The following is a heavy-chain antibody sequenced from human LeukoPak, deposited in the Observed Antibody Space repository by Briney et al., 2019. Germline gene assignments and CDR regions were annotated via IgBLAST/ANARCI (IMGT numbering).Heavy chain of an antibody. V-gene: IGHV3-11*04. D-gene: IGHD4-11*01. CDR1: GFTFSDYY. CDR3: ARGTPTTRDFDY. J-gene: IGHJ4*02. CDR2: ISSSGSTI. Sequence: GGSLRLSCAASGFTFSDYYMSWIRQAPGKGLEWVSYISSSGSTIYYADSVKGRFTISRDNAKNSLSLQMNSLRSVDTAVYFCARGTPTTRDFDYWGQGTLVTVSS.